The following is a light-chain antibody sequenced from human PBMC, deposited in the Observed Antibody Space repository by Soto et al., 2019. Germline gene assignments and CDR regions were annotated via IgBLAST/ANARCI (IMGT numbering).Light chain of an antibody. CDR1: QSVTSF. CDR2: DVS. CDR3: QQRSNWPLT. V-gene: IGKV3-11*01. Sequence: EIVLTQSPVTLSLSPGERATLSCRASQSVTSFLAWYQQKPGQAPRLLIYDVSNRPTGIPARFSGSGSGTAFTLTISSLEPEDFAVYYCQQRSNWPLTCGGGNKVELK. J-gene: IGKJ4*01.